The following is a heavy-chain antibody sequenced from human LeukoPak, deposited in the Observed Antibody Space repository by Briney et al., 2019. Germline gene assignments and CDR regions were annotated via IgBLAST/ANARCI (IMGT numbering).Heavy chain of an antibody. V-gene: IGHV3-23*01. CDR1: GFIFSSYA. J-gene: IGHJ3*02. CDR2: VSGGGGST. Sequence: PGGSLRLSCAASGFIFSSYAMSWVRQAPGKGPEWVSSVSGGGGSTYYADSVKGRFTISRDNAKNSLYLQMNNLRAEDTAVYYCARDRDAFDIWGQGTMVTVSS. CDR3: ARDRDAFDI.